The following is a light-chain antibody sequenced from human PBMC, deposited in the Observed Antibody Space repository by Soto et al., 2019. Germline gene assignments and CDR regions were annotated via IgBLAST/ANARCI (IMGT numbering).Light chain of an antibody. CDR2: GAS. J-gene: IGKJ4*01. CDR3: HQYNNWPLT. CDR1: QSVSSN. Sequence: EIVMTQSPATVSVSPREGATLSCRASQSVSSNLAWYQQKPGQAPRLLFYGASTRATGIPARFSGSGSGTEFTLTISSLQSGDFAIYYCHQYNNWPLTFGGGTKVEIK. V-gene: IGKV3-15*01.